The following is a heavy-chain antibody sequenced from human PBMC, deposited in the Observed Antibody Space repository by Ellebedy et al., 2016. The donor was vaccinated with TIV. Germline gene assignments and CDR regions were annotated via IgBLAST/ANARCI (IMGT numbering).Heavy chain of an antibody. Sequence: PGGSLRLSCAASGFTFSDYYMSWIRQAPGKGLEWVSYISSSGSNIYYADSVKGRFTISRDNAKNSLYLQMNSLRAEDTAVYYCAREPGYSYGSDYYYYMDVWGKGTTVTVSS. CDR3: AREPGYSYGSDYYYYMDV. V-gene: IGHV3-11*01. CDR2: ISSSGSNI. D-gene: IGHD5-18*01. J-gene: IGHJ6*03. CDR1: GFTFSDYY.